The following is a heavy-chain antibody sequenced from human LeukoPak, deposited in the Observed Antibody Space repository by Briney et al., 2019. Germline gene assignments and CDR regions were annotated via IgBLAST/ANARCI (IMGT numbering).Heavy chain of an antibody. J-gene: IGHJ3*02. CDR3: ARLVSWAEVVVITDDAFDI. D-gene: IGHD3-22*01. V-gene: IGHV6-1*01. Sequence: SQTLSLTCAISGDSVSSNSAAWNWIRQSPSRGLEWLGRTYYRSKWYNDYAVSVKSRITINPDTSKNQFSLKLSSVTAADTAVYYCARLVSWAEVVVITDDAFDIWGQGTMVTVSS. CDR2: TYYRSKWYN. CDR1: GDSVSSNSAA.